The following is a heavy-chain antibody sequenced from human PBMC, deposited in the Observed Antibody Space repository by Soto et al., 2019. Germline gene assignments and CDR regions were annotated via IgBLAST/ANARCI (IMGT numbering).Heavy chain of an antibody. CDR3: ARIVSAAGHYYYYGMDV. V-gene: IGHV3-30*03. D-gene: IGHD6-13*01. J-gene: IGHJ6*02. Sequence: PGGSLRLSCAASGFTFSSYGMHWVRQAPGKGLEWVAVISYDGSNKYYADSVKGRFTISKDTSKNQVVLTMTNMDPVDTATYYCARIVSAAGHYYYYGMDVWGQGTTVTVSS. CDR1: GFTFSSYG. CDR2: ISYDGSNK.